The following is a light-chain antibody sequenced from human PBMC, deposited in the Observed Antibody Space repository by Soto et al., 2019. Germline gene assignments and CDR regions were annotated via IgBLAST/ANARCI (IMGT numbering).Light chain of an antibody. V-gene: IGLV2-14*01. J-gene: IGLJ1*01. CDR1: SSDVGAYSY. Sequence: QSAVTRPAGVSGSPGQSRTISCTGTSSDVGAYSYVSWYQQHPGKAPKLIIYDVSDRPSGISNRFSGSKSDNTASLTISGLQAEDEAEYYCSSYTSSRTYVFGTGTKVTVL. CDR2: DVS. CDR3: SSYTSSRTYV.